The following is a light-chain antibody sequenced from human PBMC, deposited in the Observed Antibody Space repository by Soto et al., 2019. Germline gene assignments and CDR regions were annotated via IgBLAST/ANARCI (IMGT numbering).Light chain of an antibody. CDR3: QQSYSTPWT. J-gene: IGKJ1*01. V-gene: IGKV1-39*01. CDR1: QSISSY. CDR2: AAS. Sequence: DVQMTQSPGALSASAGESVTITCRASQSISSYLNWYQQKPGKAPKLLIYAASSLQSGVPSRFSGSGSGTDFTLTISSLQPEDFATYYCQQSYSTPWTFGQGTKVDIK.